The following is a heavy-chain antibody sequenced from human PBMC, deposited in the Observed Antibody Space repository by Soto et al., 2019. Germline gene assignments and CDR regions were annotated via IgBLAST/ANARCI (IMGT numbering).Heavy chain of an antibody. Sequence: QLLLQESGPGLVKPSETLSLTCTVSGGSILDSTYSWAWIRQSPGKGLEWIGTIFYSGGTFYTPSLKSRVSMSVDTSNNQFSLKLSSVTAADTAVYYCARQASGYYYGWFDPWGQGTLVTVSS. V-gene: IGHV4-39*01. J-gene: IGHJ5*02. CDR3: ARQASGYYYGWFDP. D-gene: IGHD3-22*01. CDR2: IFYSGGT. CDR1: GGSILDSTYS.